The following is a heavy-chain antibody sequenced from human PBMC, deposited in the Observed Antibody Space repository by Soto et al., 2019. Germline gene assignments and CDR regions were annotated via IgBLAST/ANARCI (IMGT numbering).Heavy chain of an antibody. D-gene: IGHD3-22*01. CDR1: GFTFSDYY. CDR3: ARDYTPNYYDSSGYDY. J-gene: IGHJ4*02. V-gene: IGHV3-11*01. Sequence: PGGSLRLSCAASGFTFSDYYMSWIRQAPGKGLEWVSYISSSGSTIYYADSVKGRFTISRDNAKNSLYLQMNSLRAEDTAVYYCARDYTPNYYDSSGYDYWGQGTLVTVSS. CDR2: ISSSGSTI.